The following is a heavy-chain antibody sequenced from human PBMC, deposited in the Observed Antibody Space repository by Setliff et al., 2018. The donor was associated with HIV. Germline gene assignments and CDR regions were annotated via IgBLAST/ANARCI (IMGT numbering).Heavy chain of an antibody. CDR3: ARAYFGSGIYY. V-gene: IGHV4-39*01. J-gene: IGHJ4*02. D-gene: IGHD3-10*01. Sequence: SETLSLTCTVSGGSISSRSNYWGWIRQPPGKGLEWIGTIYYTGTTYYDPSLQSRVTLSVDTSKNQFSLKLYSVTAADTAVYYCARAYFGSGIYYWGQGTLVTVSS. CDR1: GGSISSRSNY. CDR2: IYYTGTT.